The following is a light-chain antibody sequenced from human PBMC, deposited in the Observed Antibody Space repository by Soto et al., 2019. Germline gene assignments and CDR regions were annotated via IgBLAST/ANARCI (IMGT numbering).Light chain of an antibody. CDR2: KAS. Sequence: DIQITQSPSTLSASVGDRVTITCPASQSISSWLAWYQQKPGKAPKLLIYKASSLESGVTSRFSGSGSGTEFTLTISSLQPDDFATYYCQQYNSYSGTFGQGTKVDIK. V-gene: IGKV1-5*03. J-gene: IGKJ1*01. CDR1: QSISSW. CDR3: QQYNSYSGT.